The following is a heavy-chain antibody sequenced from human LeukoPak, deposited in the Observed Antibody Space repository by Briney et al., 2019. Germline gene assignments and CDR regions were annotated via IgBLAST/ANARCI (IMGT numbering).Heavy chain of an antibody. V-gene: IGHV3-23*01. CDR2: ISGSGGST. CDR3: AKGTHSYPGYYGSGSYYNGWFDP. J-gene: IGHJ5*02. CDR1: GFTFSSYA. D-gene: IGHD3-10*01. Sequence: PGASLRLSCAASGFTFSSYAMSWVRQAPGKGLEWVSAISGSGGSTYYADSVKGRFTISRDNSKNTLYLQMNSLGAEDTAVYYCAKGTHSYPGYYGSGSYYNGWFDPWGQGTLVTVSS.